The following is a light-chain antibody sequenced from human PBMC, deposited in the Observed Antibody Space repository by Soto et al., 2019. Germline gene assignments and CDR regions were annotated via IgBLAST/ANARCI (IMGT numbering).Light chain of an antibody. CDR1: QSVSSSY. V-gene: IGKV3-20*01. CDR2: GAS. CDR3: QQYGSSPRVT. Sequence: EMGLTQSPGTLSLSPGERATLSCRASQSVSSSYLDWYQQKPVQAPRLLIYGASSRASGILDRFSGSGYGTDFTITISRLAPEDFAVYYCQQYGSSPRVTVGPGTNVDIK. J-gene: IGKJ3*01.